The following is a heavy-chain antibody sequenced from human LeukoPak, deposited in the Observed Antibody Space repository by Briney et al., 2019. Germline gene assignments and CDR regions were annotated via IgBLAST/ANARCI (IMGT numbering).Heavy chain of an antibody. V-gene: IGHV3-33*06. CDR2: IWYDGSNK. D-gene: IGHD5-18*01. Sequence: PGGSLRLSCAASGFTFSSYGMHWVRQAPGKGLEWVAVIWYDGSNKYYADSVKGRFTISRDNSKNTLYLQMNSLRAEDTAVYYCAKDVLGAMAYFDYWGQGTLVTVSS. CDR1: GFTFSSYG. J-gene: IGHJ4*02. CDR3: AKDVLGAMAYFDY.